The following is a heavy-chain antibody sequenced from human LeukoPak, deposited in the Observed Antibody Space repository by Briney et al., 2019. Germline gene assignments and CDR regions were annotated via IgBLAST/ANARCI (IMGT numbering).Heavy chain of an antibody. D-gene: IGHD3-3*01. V-gene: IGHV3-30*02. Sequence: PGGSLRLSCAASGFTFNKDGMHWVRQAPGKGLEWVAFIRYDGSNKYYADSVKGRFTISRDNSKNTLYLQMNSLRAEDTAVYYCAKDIHEYWSALLDYWGQGTLVTVSS. CDR3: AKDIHEYWSALLDY. CDR2: IRYDGSNK. J-gene: IGHJ4*02. CDR1: GFTFNKDG.